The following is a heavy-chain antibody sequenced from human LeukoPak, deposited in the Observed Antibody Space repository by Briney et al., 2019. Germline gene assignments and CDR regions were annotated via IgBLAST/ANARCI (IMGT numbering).Heavy chain of an antibody. Sequence: PGGSLRLSCAASGFTFSNYWMHWVRQAPGKGLVWVSRINSDGSSTSYADSVKGRFTISRDNAKNSLYLQMNSLRAEDTAVYYCARSVSAGDGYNWGFDYWGQGTLVTVSS. J-gene: IGHJ4*02. CDR1: GFTFSNYW. CDR3: ARSVSAGDGYNWGFDY. CDR2: INSDGSST. D-gene: IGHD5-24*01. V-gene: IGHV3-74*01.